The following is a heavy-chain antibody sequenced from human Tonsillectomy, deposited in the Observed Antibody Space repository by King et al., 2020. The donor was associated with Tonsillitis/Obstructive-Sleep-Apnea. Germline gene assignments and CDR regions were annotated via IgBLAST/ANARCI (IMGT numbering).Heavy chain of an antibody. CDR1: GFTFSNAW. J-gene: IGHJ4*02. CDR3: TTDLVVITTFADY. Sequence: VQLVESGGGLVKPGGSLRLSCAASGFTFSNAWMNWVRQAPGKGLEWVGRIKSKTDGGTTDYAAPVKGRFTISRDDSKNTLYLQMNSLKTEDTAVYYCTTDLVVITTFADYWGQGTLVTVSS. CDR2: IKSKTDGGTT. D-gene: IGHD3-22*01. V-gene: IGHV3-15*07.